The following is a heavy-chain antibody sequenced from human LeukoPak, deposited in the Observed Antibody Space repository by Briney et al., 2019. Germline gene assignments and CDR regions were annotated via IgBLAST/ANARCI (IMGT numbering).Heavy chain of an antibody. Sequence: SETLSLTCTVSGGSISSYYRSWIRQPPGKGLEWIGYIYYSGSTNYNPSLKSRVTISVDTSKNQFSLKLSSVTAADTAVYYCARVDPDISSTLEVFDYWGQGTLVTVSS. J-gene: IGHJ4*02. CDR1: GGSISSYY. D-gene: IGHD6-6*01. V-gene: IGHV4-59*01. CDR2: IYYSGST. CDR3: ARVDPDISSTLEVFDY.